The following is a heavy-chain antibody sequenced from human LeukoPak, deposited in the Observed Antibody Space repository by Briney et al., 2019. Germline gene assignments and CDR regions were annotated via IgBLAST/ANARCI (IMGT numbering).Heavy chain of an antibody. Sequence: PSQTLSLTCSVSGGSISNGDYYWSWIRQPPGKGLEWIGYISYTWNTYYNPSLKSRVTISVDTSKNQFSLKLSSVTAADTAVYYCARGGYGDYQYWYFDLWGRGTLVTVSS. D-gene: IGHD4-17*01. CDR2: ISYTWNT. J-gene: IGHJ2*01. CDR3: ARGGYGDYQYWYFDL. V-gene: IGHV4-30-4*01. CDR1: GGSISNGDYY.